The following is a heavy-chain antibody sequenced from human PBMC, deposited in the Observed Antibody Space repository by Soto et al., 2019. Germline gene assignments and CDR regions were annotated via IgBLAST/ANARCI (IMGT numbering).Heavy chain of an antibody. V-gene: IGHV4-4*07. CDR1: GGSMSKFY. CDR3: VRDGSKTLRDCFDP. CDR2: VYATGTS. Sequence: SETLSLTCGVSGGSMSKFYWSWFRKTAGKGLEWMGRVYATGTSDYNPSLRSRIAMSVDISKKTFSLRLRSVTAADTGVYYCVRDGSKTLRDCFDPWGQG. J-gene: IGHJ5*02. D-gene: IGHD4-17*01.